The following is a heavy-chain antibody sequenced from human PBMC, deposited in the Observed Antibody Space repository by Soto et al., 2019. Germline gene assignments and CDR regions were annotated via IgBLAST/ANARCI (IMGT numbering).Heavy chain of an antibody. J-gene: IGHJ6*02. Sequence: QVQLVQSGAEVKKPGSSVKVSCKASGGTFSSYAISWVRQAPGQGLEWMGGSIPISGTANYAQKFQGRGTIAADESTSTAYMELSRLRSEDTAVYYCARSQGSSTSLEIYYYYYYGMDVWGQGTTASVSS. CDR2: SIPISGTA. D-gene: IGHD2-2*01. CDR3: ARSQGSSTSLEIYYYYYYGMDV. CDR1: GGTFSSYA. V-gene: IGHV1-69*01.